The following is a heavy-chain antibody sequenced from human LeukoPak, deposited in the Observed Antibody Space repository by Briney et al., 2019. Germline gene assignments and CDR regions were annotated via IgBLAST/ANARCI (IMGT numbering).Heavy chain of an antibody. J-gene: IGHJ5*02. CDR1: GYSFTSYY. Sequence: ASVKVSCKASGYSFTSYYMHWVRQAPGQGLGWMGIINPSGGSTKYAQKFQGRVTMTRDMSTSTVYMELSSLRSEDTAVYYCARGSYPGWFDPWGQGTLVTVSS. D-gene: IGHD1-26*01. V-gene: IGHV1-46*01. CDR2: INPSGGST. CDR3: ARGSYPGWFDP.